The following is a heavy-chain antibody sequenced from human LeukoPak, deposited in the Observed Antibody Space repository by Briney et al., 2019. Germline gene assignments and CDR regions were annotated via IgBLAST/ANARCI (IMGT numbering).Heavy chain of an antibody. Sequence: GASVKVSCKASGGTFSSYAISWVRQAPGQGLEWMGGIIPIFGTANYAQKFQGRVTITADESTSTAYMELSSLRSEDTAVYYCARGVRYFDWPPYYYYYYMGVWGKGTTVTISS. J-gene: IGHJ6*03. CDR3: ARGVRYFDWPPYYYYYYMGV. CDR1: GGTFSSYA. D-gene: IGHD3-9*01. CDR2: IIPIFGTA. V-gene: IGHV1-69*13.